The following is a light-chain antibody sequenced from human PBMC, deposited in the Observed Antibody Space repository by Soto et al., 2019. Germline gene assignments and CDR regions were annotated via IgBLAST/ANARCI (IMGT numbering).Light chain of an antibody. CDR2: AAS. Sequence: EIVMTQSPATLSVSPGERATLSCRASQSVSSNLAWYQQKPGQAPRLLIYAASTRATGIPARFSGSGSGTEFTLTISRLEPEDFAVYYCQQYDSSPRTFGQGTKVDIK. CDR1: QSVSSN. V-gene: IGKV3-15*01. CDR3: QQYDSSPRT. J-gene: IGKJ1*01.